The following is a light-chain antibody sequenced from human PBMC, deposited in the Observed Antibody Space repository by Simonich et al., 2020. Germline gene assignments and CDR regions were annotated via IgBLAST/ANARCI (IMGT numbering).Light chain of an antibody. V-gene: IGLV1-51*01. CDR2: DNN. CDR3: GTWDSSLSAGV. Sequence: QSVLTQPPSVSAAPGQKVTISCSGSSSNIGNNYVSWYQQLPGTAPKLRIYDNNKRPSVIPDRFSGSKSGTSATLGITGLQTGDEADYYCGTWDSSLSAGVFGGGTKLTVL. J-gene: IGLJ2*01. CDR1: SSNIGNNY.